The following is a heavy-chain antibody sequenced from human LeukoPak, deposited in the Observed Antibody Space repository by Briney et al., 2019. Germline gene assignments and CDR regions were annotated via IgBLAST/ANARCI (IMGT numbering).Heavy chain of an antibody. V-gene: IGHV5-51*01. CDR2: IYPGDSDT. J-gene: IGHJ4*02. CDR1: GYSFTSYW. Sequence: GGSLEISCQGSGYSFTSYWIGRVRQVPGKGLEWMGNIYPGDSDTRYSPSFQGQVTISADKSISTAYLQWSSLKASDTAMYYCARGRGMVRGVIIERSLDYWGQGTLVTVSS. CDR3: ARGRGMVRGVIIERSLDY. D-gene: IGHD3-10*01.